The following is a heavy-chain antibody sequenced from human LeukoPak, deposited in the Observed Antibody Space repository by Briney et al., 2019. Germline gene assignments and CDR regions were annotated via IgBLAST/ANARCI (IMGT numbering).Heavy chain of an antibody. V-gene: IGHV1-46*01. D-gene: IGHD3-22*01. Sequence: ASVKVSCKASRSTFTNFYIHWVRQAPGQGFEWMGIINSFGGSITYAQKFQGRVTMTRDTSSSTAYMELSSLRSADTAVYYCASEYKYDSSGANAFDIWGQGTMVTVSS. CDR3: ASEYKYDSSGANAFDI. CDR1: RSTFTNFY. J-gene: IGHJ3*02. CDR2: INSFGGSI.